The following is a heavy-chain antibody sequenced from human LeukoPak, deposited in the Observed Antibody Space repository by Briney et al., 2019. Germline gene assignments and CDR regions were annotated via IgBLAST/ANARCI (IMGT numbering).Heavy chain of an antibody. V-gene: IGHV4-34*01. CDR1: GGSFSGYY. CDR2: INHSGST. CDR3: ARGLTQDY. Sequence: SETLSLTCAVYGGSFSGYYWSWIRQPPGKGLEWIGGINHSGSTNYNPSLKSRVAISVDTSKNQFSLKLSSVTAADTAVYYCARGLTQDYWGQGTLVTVSS. J-gene: IGHJ4*02.